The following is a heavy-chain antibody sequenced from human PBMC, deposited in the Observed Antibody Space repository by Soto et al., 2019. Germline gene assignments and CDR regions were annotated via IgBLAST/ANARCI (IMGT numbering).Heavy chain of an antibody. J-gene: IGHJ4*02. CDR2: MNPNSGNT. CDR3: ARGHSSGWYVGY. V-gene: IGHV1-8*01. Sequence: QVQLVQSGAEVKKPVTSVKVSCKASGYTFTSYDINWVLQATGQGLEWMGWMNPNSGNTGYAQKFQGRVTMTRNTSISTAYMELSSLRSEDTAVYYCARGHSSGWYVGYWGQGTLVTVSS. D-gene: IGHD6-19*01. CDR1: GYTFTSYD.